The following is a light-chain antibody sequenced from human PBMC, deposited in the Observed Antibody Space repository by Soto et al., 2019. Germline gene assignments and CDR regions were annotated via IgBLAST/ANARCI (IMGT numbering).Light chain of an antibody. CDR2: DAS. J-gene: IGKJ2*01. CDR3: QQYNSYWYT. CDR1: QTVVNW. Sequence: DIQLTQSPSTLSASVGDRVIITCRASQTVVNWLAWYQQKPGEAPKLLIYDASILESGVPSRFRGSRSGTEFTLTISSLQPEDFATYYCQQYNSYWYTFGQGTKVEIK. V-gene: IGKV1-5*01.